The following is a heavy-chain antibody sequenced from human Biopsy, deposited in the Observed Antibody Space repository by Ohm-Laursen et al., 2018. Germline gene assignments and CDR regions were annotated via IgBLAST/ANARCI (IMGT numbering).Heavy chain of an antibody. J-gene: IGHJ6*02. V-gene: IGHV4-59*02. CDR1: GGSVTKYY. CDR3: ARDGGILNYDNFKHYHCYGMDV. CDR2: IYYSVMT. Sequence: SDTLSLTCTVSGGSVTKYYWSWIRQPPGKGLEWIGHIYYSVMTNYNPSLKSRVSLSVDTSRNQVSLTLSSVTAADTAAYYCARDGGILNYDNFKHYHCYGMDVWGQGTKVPVSS. D-gene: IGHD3-9*01.